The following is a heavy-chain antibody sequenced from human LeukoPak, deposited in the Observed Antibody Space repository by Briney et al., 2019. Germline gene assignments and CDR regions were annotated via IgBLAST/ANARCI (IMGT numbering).Heavy chain of an antibody. CDR3: ARDYYDSSGYYFLGENAFDI. V-gene: IGHV1-2*06. CDR1: GYTFTGYY. J-gene: IGHJ3*02. D-gene: IGHD3-22*01. CDR2: INPNSGGT. Sequence: ASVKVSCKASGYTFTGYYMHWVRQAPGQGLEWMGRINPNSGGTNYAQKFQGRVTMTRDTSISTAYMELSRLRSDDTAVYYCARDYYDSSGYYFLGENAFDIWGQGTMATVSS.